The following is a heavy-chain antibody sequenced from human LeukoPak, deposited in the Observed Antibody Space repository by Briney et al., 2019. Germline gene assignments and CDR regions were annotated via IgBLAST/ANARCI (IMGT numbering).Heavy chain of an antibody. D-gene: IGHD6-13*01. CDR1: GFTVSSNY. J-gene: IGHJ4*02. CDR3: ARARIAAAPPFFDY. CDR2: IYSGGST. Sequence: GGSLRLSCAASGFTVSSNYMSWVRQAPGRGLEWVSVIYSGGSTYYADSVKGRFTISRDNSKNTLYLQMNSLRAEDTAVYYCARARIAAAPPFFDYWGQGTLVTVSS. V-gene: IGHV3-53*01.